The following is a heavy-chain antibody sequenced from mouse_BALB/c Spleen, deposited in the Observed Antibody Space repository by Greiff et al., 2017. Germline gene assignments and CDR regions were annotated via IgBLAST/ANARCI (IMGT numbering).Heavy chain of an antibody. D-gene: IGHD2-4*01. CDR1: GYAFTNYW. CDR3: ARREDYDRFDY. V-gene: IGHV1-63*01. CDR2: IYPGSGNT. J-gene: IGHJ2*01. Sequence: VQLQQSGAELVRPGTSVKISCKASGYAFTNYWLGWVKQRPGHGLEWIGDIYPGSGNTYYNEKFKGKATLTADKSSSTAYMQLSSLTSEDSAVYFCARREDYDRFDYWGQGTTLTVSS.